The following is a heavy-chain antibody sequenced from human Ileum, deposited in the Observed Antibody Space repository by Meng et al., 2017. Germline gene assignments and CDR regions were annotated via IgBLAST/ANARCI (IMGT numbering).Heavy chain of an antibody. CDR1: RFSLSTSGVG. Sequence: QITLKDYGPTLVQTTQTLTLACTFSRFSLSTSGVGVAWIRQPPGKALECLALIYWDDDKRYNPSLKNRLTITKGTSKNQVVLTMTNMDLVDTATYYCAHRLAYSSNYNVGWFDPWGQGTLVTVSS. CDR3: AHRLAYSSNYNVGWFDP. J-gene: IGHJ5*02. CDR2: IYWDDDK. D-gene: IGHD6-13*01. V-gene: IGHV2-5*02.